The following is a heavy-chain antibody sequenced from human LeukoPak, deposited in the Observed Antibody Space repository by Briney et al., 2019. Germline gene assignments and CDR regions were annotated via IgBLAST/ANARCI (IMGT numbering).Heavy chain of an antibody. CDR2: INPNSGGT. Sequence: ASVKVSCKASGYTFTGYYMHWVRQAPGQGLEWMGWINPNSGGTNYAQKFQGRVTMTRDTSISTAYMELSRLRSDGTAVYYCATHYGSGSYYRSVYYYGMDVWGQGTTVTVSS. CDR1: GYTFTGYY. V-gene: IGHV1-2*02. D-gene: IGHD3-10*01. J-gene: IGHJ6*02. CDR3: ATHYGSGSYYRSVYYYGMDV.